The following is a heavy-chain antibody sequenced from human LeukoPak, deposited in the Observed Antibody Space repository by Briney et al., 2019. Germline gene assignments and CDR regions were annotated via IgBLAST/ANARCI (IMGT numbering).Heavy chain of an antibody. Sequence: SETLSLTCTVSGGSISSSSYYWGWIRQPPGKGLEWIGSIYYSGSTYYNPSLKSRVTISVDTSKNQFSLKLSSVTAADTAVYYCARGVLRYFDWLLLTLDYWGQGTLVTVSS. CDR1: GGSISSSSYY. V-gene: IGHV4-39*07. D-gene: IGHD3-9*01. CDR2: IYYSGST. CDR3: ARGVLRYFDWLLLTLDY. J-gene: IGHJ4*02.